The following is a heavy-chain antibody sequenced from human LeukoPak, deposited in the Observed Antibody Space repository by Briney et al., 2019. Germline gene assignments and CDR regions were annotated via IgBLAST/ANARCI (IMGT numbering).Heavy chain of an antibody. CDR1: GGSISGSTYY. J-gene: IGHJ4*02. CDR3: ARRAHAGDFDY. V-gene: IGHV4-39*01. D-gene: IGHD1-26*01. Sequence: SETLSLTCTLSGGSISGSTYYWGWIRQPPGKGLGWIGSIFYSGNTYYNPSLKSRATISVDTSKNQFSLKLSSVTAADTAEYYCARRAHAGDFDYWGQGTLVTVSS. CDR2: IFYSGNT.